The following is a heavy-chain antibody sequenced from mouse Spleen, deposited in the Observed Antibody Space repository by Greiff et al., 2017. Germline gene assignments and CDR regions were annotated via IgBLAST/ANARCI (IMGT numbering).Heavy chain of an antibody. Sequence: EVQLVESGGGLVQPGGSRKLSCAASGFTFSSFGMHWVSQAPEKGLEWVAYISSGSSTIYYADTVKGRITISRYNPKNTLFLQMTSLRSEDTAMYYCACITTVRAYWGQGTLVTVSA. CDR3: ACITTVRAY. D-gene: IGHD1-1*01. J-gene: IGHJ3*01. V-gene: IGHV5-17*02. CDR2: ISSGSSTI. CDR1: GFTFSSFG.